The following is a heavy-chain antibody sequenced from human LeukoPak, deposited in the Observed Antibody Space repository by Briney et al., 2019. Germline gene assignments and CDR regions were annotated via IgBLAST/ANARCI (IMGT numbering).Heavy chain of an antibody. J-gene: IGHJ4*02. CDR3: ARTPTKYCSSTSCYTPYFDY. CDR1: GYTFTNYD. Sequence: ASVKVSCKASGYTFTNYDINWVRQATGQGLEWMGWMNPNSGNTGYAQKFQGRVTMTRNTSISTAYMELSSLRSEDTAVYYCARTPTKYCSSTSCYTPYFDYWGQGTLVTVSS. D-gene: IGHD2-2*02. CDR2: MNPNSGNT. V-gene: IGHV1-8*01.